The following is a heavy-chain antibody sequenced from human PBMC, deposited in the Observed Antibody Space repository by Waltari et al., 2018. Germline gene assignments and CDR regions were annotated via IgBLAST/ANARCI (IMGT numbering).Heavy chain of an antibody. D-gene: IGHD5-12*01. CDR2: ISSSGSTI. Sequence: EVQLVESGGGLVQPGGSLRLSCAASGFTFSSYEMNWVRQAPGKGLEWVSYISSSGSTIDYADSVKVRFTISRDNAKNSLYLQMNSLRAEDTAVYYCARAGYSGYDYYYGMDVWGQGTTVTVSS. V-gene: IGHV3-48*03. J-gene: IGHJ6*02. CDR3: ARAGYSGYDYYYGMDV. CDR1: GFTFSSYE.